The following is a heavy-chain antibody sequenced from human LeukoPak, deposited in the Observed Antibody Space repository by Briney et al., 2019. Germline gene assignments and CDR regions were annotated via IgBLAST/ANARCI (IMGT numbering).Heavy chain of an antibody. D-gene: IGHD5-18*01. CDR2: ISGSGGST. Sequence: GGSLRLSCAASGFTFSSYAMSWVRQAPGKGLEWVSAISGSGGSTYYADSVKGRFTISRDNAKDSLYLQMSSLRDEDTAVYYCARDSGYSYADDYWGQGTLVTVSS. CDR3: ARDSGYSYADDY. V-gene: IGHV3-23*01. CDR1: GFTFSSYA. J-gene: IGHJ4*02.